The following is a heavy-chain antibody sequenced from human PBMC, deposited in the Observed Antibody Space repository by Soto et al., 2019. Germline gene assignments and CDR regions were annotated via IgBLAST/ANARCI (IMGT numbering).Heavy chain of an antibody. Sequence: QVQLVQSGAEEKKPGASVKVSCKASGYTFTNYAMHWVRQAPGQRLEGMGWINAGNGNTKYSQKFQHRVTITRETPASKPYTELSSLRSEDTAVYYCARLSGYYLPDYWGQGTLVTVSS. CDR1: GYTFTNYA. J-gene: IGHJ4*02. D-gene: IGHD5-12*01. CDR3: ARLSGYYLPDY. CDR2: INAGNGNT. V-gene: IGHV1-3*05.